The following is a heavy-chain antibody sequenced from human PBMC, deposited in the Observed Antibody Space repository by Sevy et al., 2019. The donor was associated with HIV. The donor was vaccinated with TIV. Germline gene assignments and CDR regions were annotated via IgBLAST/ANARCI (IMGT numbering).Heavy chain of an antibody. CDR1: GFSFDGYG. CDR3: ATGRDYGSGSYDY. CDR2: ILYEGINK. D-gene: IGHD3-10*01. J-gene: IGHJ4*02. Sequence: GGSLRLSCAASGFSFDGYGMHWVRQAPGKGLEWVAVILYEGINKDYGDSVRGRFTISRDNSKNTLYLQMNSLRVDDTAVYYCATGRDYGSGSYDYWGPGTLVTVSS. V-gene: IGHV3-33*01.